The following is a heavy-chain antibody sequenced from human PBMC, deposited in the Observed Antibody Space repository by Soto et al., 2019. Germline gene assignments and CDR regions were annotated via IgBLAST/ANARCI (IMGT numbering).Heavy chain of an antibody. CDR1: GGSISSGGYS. CDR3: ASAGGLGAVAADY. V-gene: IGHV4-30-2*01. D-gene: IGHD6-19*01. J-gene: IGHJ4*02. CDR2: IYHSGST. Sequence: QLQLQESGSGLVKPSQTLSLTCAVSGGSISSGGYSWSWIRQPPGKGLEWIGYIYHSGSTYYTPSLTSRATISVDRSKNQFSLKLSSVTAADTAVYYCASAGGLGAVAADYWGQGTLVTVSS.